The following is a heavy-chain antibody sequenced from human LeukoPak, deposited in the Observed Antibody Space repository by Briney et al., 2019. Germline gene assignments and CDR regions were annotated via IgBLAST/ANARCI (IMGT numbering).Heavy chain of an antibody. CDR3: ARVRGTYYFDY. V-gene: IGHV3-48*01. J-gene: IGHJ4*02. CDR2: ISTTSSSI. CDR1: GFTFSSYS. Sequence: TGGSLRLSCAASGFTFSSYSMSWVRQAPGRGLEWVSYISTTSSSIYYADSVKGRFTISRDNAKNSPYLQMNSLRAEDTAVYYCARVRGTYYFDYWGQGTLVTVSS. D-gene: IGHD1-26*01.